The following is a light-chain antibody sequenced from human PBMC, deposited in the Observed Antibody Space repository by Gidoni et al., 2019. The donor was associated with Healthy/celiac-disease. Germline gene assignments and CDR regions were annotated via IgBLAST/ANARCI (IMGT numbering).Light chain of an antibody. CDR1: NIGSKR. CDR2: YDS. V-gene: IGLV3-21*04. J-gene: IGLJ1*01. Sequence: SYVLTQPPSVSVAPGKTARITGGGNNIGSKRVPWYQQKPGQAPVLVIYYDSDRPSGIPERFSGSNSGNTATLTISRVEAGDEADYYCQVWDSSSDHYVFGTGTKVTVL. CDR3: QVWDSSSDHYV.